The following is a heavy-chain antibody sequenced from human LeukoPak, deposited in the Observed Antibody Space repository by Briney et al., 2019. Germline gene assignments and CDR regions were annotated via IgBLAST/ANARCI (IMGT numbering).Heavy chain of an antibody. Sequence: GGSLRLSCAASGFTFSSYAMHWVRQAPGKGLEWVSGISGSGGSTYYADSVKGRFTISRDNSKNTLYLQMNSLRAEDTAVYYCAKVRGSYSPTGAFDIWGQGTMVTVSS. CDR3: AKVRGSYSPTGAFDI. D-gene: IGHD1-26*01. J-gene: IGHJ3*02. V-gene: IGHV3-23*01. CDR1: GFTFSSYA. CDR2: ISGSGGST.